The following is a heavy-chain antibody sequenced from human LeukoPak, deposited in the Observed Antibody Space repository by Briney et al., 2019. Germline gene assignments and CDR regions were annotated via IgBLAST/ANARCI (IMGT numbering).Heavy chain of an antibody. J-gene: IGHJ4*02. CDR1: GYSFTSYW. CDR2: IYPGDSDT. V-gene: IGHV5-51*01. CDR3: ARRIGMATTPFDY. Sequence: GESLKISCKGSGYSFTSYWIGWVRQMPGKGLEWMGIIYPGDSDTRHSPSFQGQVTISADKPISTAYLQWSSLKASVTAMYYCARRIGMATTPFDYWGQGTLVTVSS. D-gene: IGHD5-24*01.